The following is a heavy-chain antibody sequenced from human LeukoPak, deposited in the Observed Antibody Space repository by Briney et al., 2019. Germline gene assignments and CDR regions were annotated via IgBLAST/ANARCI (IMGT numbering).Heavy chain of an antibody. V-gene: IGHV4-34*01. D-gene: IGHD2-2*02. CDR1: GGSFSGYY. CDR2: INRGGST. Sequence: PSETLSLTCAVYGGSFSGYYWTWIRQPPGKGLEWIGEINRGGSTNYNPSLKSRVTISLDTSTNHFSLKLSSVTAADTAVYYCARAVRDCNGNSCYTWIAPWGQGTLVTVSS. CDR3: ARAVRDCNGNSCYTWIAP. J-gene: IGHJ5*02.